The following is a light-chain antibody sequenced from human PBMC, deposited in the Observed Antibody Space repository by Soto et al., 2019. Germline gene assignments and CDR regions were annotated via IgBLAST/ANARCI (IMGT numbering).Light chain of an antibody. CDR2: AAS. CDR1: QSIRSY. V-gene: IGKV1-39*01. Sequence: DIQMTQSPSSLSASVGDRVTITCRASQSIRSYLNWYQQKPGKAPNLLIYAASSLQSGVPSRFSDSASGTDFTLTISSLQPEDCATYYCQQSYSTPYTFGQGTKLDIK. J-gene: IGKJ2*01. CDR3: QQSYSTPYT.